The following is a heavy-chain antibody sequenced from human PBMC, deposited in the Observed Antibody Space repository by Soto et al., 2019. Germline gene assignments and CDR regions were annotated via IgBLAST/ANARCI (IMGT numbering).Heavy chain of an antibody. CDR3: GRTTVAAAVYFDY. CDR1: DDSFSNYY. V-gene: IGHV4-59*01. CDR2: IYYSGNT. Sequence: SETLSLTCTVSDDSFSNYYWSWIRQPPGKGLEWIGYIYYSGNTNYNPSLKSRVTISVDTSKNRFSLKLSSVTAADTAVYYCGRTTVAAAVYFDYWGQGTLVTVSS. J-gene: IGHJ4*02. D-gene: IGHD6-13*01.